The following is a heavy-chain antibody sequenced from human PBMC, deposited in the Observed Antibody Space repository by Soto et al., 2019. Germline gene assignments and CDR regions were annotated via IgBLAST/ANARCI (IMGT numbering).Heavy chain of an antibody. CDR3: TKTAERIAAAGSYYYYGMDV. V-gene: IGHV3-15*01. D-gene: IGHD6-13*01. CDR2: IKSKTDGGTT. J-gene: IGHJ6*02. Sequence: PGGSRRLSCAASGFTCSNAWMSWVSQAPGKGLEWVGRIKSKTDGGTTDHAAPVKGRFTISRDDSKNTLYLQMNSLKTEDTAVYYWTKTAERIAAAGSYYYYGMDVWVQGTRVAV. CDR1: GFTCSNAW.